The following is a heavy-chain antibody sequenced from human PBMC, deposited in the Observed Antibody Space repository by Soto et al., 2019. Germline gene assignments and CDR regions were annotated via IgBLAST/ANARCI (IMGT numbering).Heavy chain of an antibody. CDR3: ARASSGYGFDAFDM. J-gene: IGHJ3*02. V-gene: IGHV3-23*01. D-gene: IGHD5-12*01. CDR2: ISGSGAST. Sequence: GGSLRLSCAASGFTFSNYAMSWVRQAPGKGLEWVSAISGSGASTYYADSVKGRFTISRDNSKNTLYLQMNSLRAEDTAVYYCARASSGYGFDAFDMWGQGTMVTVSS. CDR1: GFTFSNYA.